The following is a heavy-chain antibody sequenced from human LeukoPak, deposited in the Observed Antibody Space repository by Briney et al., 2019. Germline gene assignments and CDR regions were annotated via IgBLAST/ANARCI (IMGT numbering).Heavy chain of an antibody. J-gene: IGHJ6*02. Sequence: GGSLRLSCVASGFSVSTFDMYWVRQAAGGGLEWVAAVGTNHDTLYLGSVKGRFTISRENAKNSLSLETSYLTVEDTAVYYCTREWRGIASHYSGMDVWGQGTAVIVSS. V-gene: IGHV3-13*01. D-gene: IGHD3-16*02. CDR1: GFSVSTFD. CDR2: VGTNHDT. CDR3: TREWRGIASHYSGMDV.